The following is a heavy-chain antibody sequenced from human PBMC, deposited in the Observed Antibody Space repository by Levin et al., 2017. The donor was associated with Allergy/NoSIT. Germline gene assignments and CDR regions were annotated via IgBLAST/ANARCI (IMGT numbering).Heavy chain of an antibody. J-gene: IGHJ4*02. V-gene: IGHV4-31*03. CDR2: IYYSGST. CDR3: AREDGSTFDF. Sequence: SETLSLTCTVSGGSISGGGYHWTWVRQHPETGLEWIGYIYYSGSTFYNPSLKSRLMISVDTSKNQFSLNVSSVTAADTAVYYCAREDGSTFDFWGQGALVTVAS. D-gene: IGHD2-2*03. CDR1: GGSISGGGYH.